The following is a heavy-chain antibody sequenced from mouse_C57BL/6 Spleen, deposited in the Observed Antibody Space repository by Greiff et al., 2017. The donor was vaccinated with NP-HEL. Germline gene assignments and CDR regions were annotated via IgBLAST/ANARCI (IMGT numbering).Heavy chain of an antibody. J-gene: IGHJ1*03. Sequence: DVKLVESGGGLVKPGGSLKLSCAASGFTFSSYAMSWVRQTPEKRLEWVATISDGGSYTYYPDNVKGRFTISRDNAKNNLYLQMSHLKSEDTAMYYCARGGDWYFDVWGTGTTVTVSS. V-gene: IGHV5-4*03. CDR3: ARGGDWYFDV. CDR2: ISDGGSYT. CDR1: GFTFSSYA.